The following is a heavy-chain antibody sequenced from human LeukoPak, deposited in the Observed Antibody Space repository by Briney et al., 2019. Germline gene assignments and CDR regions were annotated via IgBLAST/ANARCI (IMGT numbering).Heavy chain of an antibody. CDR1: GGSFSGYY. V-gene: IGHV4-34*01. CDR3: ARAAVEMATMDYWFDP. Sequence: SETLSLTCAVYGGSFSGYYWSWIRQPPGKGLEWIGEINHSGSTNYNPSLKSRVTISVDTSKNQFSLKLSSVTAADTAVYYCARAAVEMATMDYWFDPWGQGTVVTVSS. CDR2: INHSGST. D-gene: IGHD5-24*01. J-gene: IGHJ5*02.